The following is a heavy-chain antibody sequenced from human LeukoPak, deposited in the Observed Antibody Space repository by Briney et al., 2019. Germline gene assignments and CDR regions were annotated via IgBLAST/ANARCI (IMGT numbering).Heavy chain of an antibody. CDR3: ARAAYCTSTSCHFSGYAQRPLDS. CDR1: GFTFNTYG. D-gene: IGHD2-2*01. Sequence: PGGSLRLSCVASGFTFNTYGIHWVRQAPGKGLEWVAGISSDGTGQDYADSVKGRFTISRDNSKNTLYLQMNSLRTEDTAVYYCARAAYCTSTSCHFSGYAQRPLDSWGQGTLVTVSS. V-gene: IGHV3-30*03. J-gene: IGHJ4*02. CDR2: ISSDGTGQ.